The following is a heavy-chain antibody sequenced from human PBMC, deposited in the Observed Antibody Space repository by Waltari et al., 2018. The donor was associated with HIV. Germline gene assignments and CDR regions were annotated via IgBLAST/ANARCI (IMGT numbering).Heavy chain of an antibody. J-gene: IGHJ4*02. CDR2: VNNNTWNP. CDR1: GYTFTSYA. CDR3: ARVSTPQAAAGTPVEY. Sequence: QVQLVQSGSELKKPGASVKVSCKASGYTFTSYAMNWVRQAPGQGLEWMGWVNNNTWNPPYAQGCTGRFVFSLDTSVSTAYLQISSLKAEDTAVYYCARVSTPQAAAGTPVEYWGQGTLVTVSS. V-gene: IGHV7-4-1*02. D-gene: IGHD6-13*01.